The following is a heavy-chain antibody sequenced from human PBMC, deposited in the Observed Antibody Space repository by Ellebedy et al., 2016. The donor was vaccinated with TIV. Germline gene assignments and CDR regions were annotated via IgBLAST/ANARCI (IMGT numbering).Heavy chain of an antibody. J-gene: IGHJ4*02. V-gene: IGHV3-48*04. CDR1: GFNFNRNS. D-gene: IGHD2/OR15-2a*01. Sequence: GGSLRLSXAASGFNFNRNSMNWVRQAPGKGLEWVSYISFDSATIYYADSVKGRFSISRDNAKTSLYLQMNNLRVEDTAVYYCAKGPTWGRWGQGTLVTVSS. CDR2: ISFDSATI. CDR3: AKGPTWGR.